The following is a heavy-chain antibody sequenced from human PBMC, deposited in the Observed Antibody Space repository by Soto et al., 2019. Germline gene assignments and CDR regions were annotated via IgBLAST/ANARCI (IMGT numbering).Heavy chain of an antibody. CDR1: GYTFTGYY. CDR3: ARERYQVISDGMDV. Sequence: ASVKVSCKASGYTFTGYYIHWVREAPGQGLEWMGWINPQTGGTSYAQKFQGRVTLSRDTSINTAYLELSRLTFEDGAVYFCARERYQVISDGMDVWGQGTTVTVSS. CDR2: INPQTGGT. J-gene: IGHJ6*02. V-gene: IGHV1-2*02. D-gene: IGHD2-2*01.